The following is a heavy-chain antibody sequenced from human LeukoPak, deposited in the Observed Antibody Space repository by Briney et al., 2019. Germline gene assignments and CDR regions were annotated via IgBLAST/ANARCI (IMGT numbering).Heavy chain of an antibody. CDR2: ISGSGGST. V-gene: IGHV3-23*01. CDR3: AKDRPTVYSSSWLHFLDS. J-gene: IGHJ4*02. CDR1: GFTFSSYG. D-gene: IGHD6-13*01. Sequence: PGGSLRLSCAASGFTFSSYGMIWVRQAPGKGLEWVSGISGSGGSTHVADSVKGRFTVSRDNSKNTLYLQMNSLRADDTAVYYCAKDRPTVYSSSWLHFLDSWGQGTLVTVSS.